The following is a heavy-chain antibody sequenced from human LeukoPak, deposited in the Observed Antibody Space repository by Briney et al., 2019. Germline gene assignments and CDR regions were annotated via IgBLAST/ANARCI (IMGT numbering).Heavy chain of an antibody. D-gene: IGHD3-22*01. CDR2: IYSGGST. CDR3: ARMGYYDSSGYYQNFDY. Sequence: GGSLRLSCAASGFTVSSNYMSWVRQAPGKGLEWVSVIYSGGSTYYADSVKGRFTISRDNSKNTLYLQMNSLRAEDTAVYYCARMGYYDSSGYYQNFDYWDQGTLVTVSS. CDR1: GFTVSSNY. V-gene: IGHV3-66*01. J-gene: IGHJ4*02.